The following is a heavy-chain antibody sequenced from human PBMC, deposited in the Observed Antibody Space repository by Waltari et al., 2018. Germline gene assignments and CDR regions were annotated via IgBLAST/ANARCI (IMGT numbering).Heavy chain of an antibody. CDR2: ISARGVT. CDR1: DDSISSYF. D-gene: IGHD2-8*01. CDR3: ARRLMVAGNVVLDFFDS. Sequence: QVRLQESGPGLVKPSETLSLICSVPDDSISSYFWSWIRPPAGKGLEWIGRISARGVTTYAPSLGSRVSISVDKSISTVYLQWSSLKASDSAMYYCARRLMVAGNVVLDFFDSWGQGTLVTVSS. J-gene: IGHJ4*02. V-gene: IGHV4-4*07.